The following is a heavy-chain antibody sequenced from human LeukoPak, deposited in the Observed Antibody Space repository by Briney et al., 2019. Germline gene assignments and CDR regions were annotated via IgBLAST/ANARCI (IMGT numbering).Heavy chain of an antibody. D-gene: IGHD6-19*01. V-gene: IGHV3-48*03. CDR2: ISSSGSTI. J-gene: IGHJ4*02. Sequence: PGGSLRLSCAASGFTFSSYEMNWVRQAPGKGLEWVSYISSSGSTIYYADSVKGRFPISRDNAKTSLYLQMNSLRAEDTAVYYCARDPRSGWDYWGQGTLVTVSS. CDR1: GFTFSSYE. CDR3: ARDPRSGWDY.